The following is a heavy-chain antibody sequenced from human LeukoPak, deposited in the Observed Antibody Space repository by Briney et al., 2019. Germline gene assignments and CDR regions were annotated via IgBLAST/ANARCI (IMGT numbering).Heavy chain of an antibody. CDR3: ARGVGATKH. Sequence: PSETLSLTCAVYGGSFSGYYWSWVRQAPGKGLEWVSVIYSGGSTYYADSVKGRFTISRDNSKNTLYLQMNSLRAEDTAVYYCARGVGATKHWGQGTLVTVSS. J-gene: IGHJ1*01. V-gene: IGHV3-53*01. CDR2: IYSGGST. D-gene: IGHD1-26*01. CDR1: GGSFSGYY.